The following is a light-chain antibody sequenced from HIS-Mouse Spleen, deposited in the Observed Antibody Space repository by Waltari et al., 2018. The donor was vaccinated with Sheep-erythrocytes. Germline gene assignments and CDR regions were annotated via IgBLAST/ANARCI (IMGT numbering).Light chain of an antibody. CDR1: SSDVGGYHY. V-gene: IGLV2-11*01. CDR2: DVS. Sequence: QSALTQPSSVSGSPGQSVTISCTGTSSDVGGYHYVSWYQQHPGKAPKLMIYDVSKRPSRVPDRFSGSKSGNTASLTISGLQAEDEADYYCCSYAGSYNHVFATGTKVTVL. CDR3: CSYAGSYNHV. J-gene: IGLJ1*01.